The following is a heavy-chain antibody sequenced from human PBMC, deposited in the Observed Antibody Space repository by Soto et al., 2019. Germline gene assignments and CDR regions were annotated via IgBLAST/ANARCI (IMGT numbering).Heavy chain of an antibody. CDR3: ARGEYYDFWSGYYKGDAFDI. J-gene: IGHJ3*02. V-gene: IGHV1-3*01. D-gene: IGHD3-3*01. CDR2: INAGNGNT. Sequence: ASVKVSCRASGYTFTIYAMHWVRQAPGQRLEWMGWINAGNGNTKYSQKFQGRVTITRDTSASTAYMELSSLRSEDTAVYYCARGEYYDFWSGYYKGDAFDIWGQGTMVTVSS. CDR1: GYTFTIYA.